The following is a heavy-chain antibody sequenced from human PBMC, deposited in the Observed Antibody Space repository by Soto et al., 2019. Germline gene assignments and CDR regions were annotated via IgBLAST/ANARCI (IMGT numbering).Heavy chain of an antibody. J-gene: IGHJ4*02. CDR1: GFTFSSYG. V-gene: IGHV3-30*18. D-gene: IGHD5-18*01. CDR3: AKDRNGGRGYSYGSIDY. Sequence: GGSLRLSCAASGFTFSSYGMHWVRQAPGKGLEWVAVISYDGSNKYYADSVKGRFTISRDNSKNTLYLQMNSLRAEDTAVYYCAKDRNGGRGYSYGSIDYWGQGTLVTVS. CDR2: ISYDGSNK.